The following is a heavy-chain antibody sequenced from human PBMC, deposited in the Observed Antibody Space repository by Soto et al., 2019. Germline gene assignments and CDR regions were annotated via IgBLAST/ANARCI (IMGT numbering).Heavy chain of an antibody. CDR2: IYYSGST. J-gene: IGHJ4*02. D-gene: IGHD6-19*01. CDR3: AREQGGDSSGWFDY. V-gene: IGHV4-59*01. Sequence: SETLSLTCTVSGGSISSYYWSWIRQPPGKGLEWIGYIYYSGSTNYNPSLKSRVTISVDTSKNQFSLKLSSVTAADTAVYYCAREQGGDSSGWFDYWGQGTLVTVSS. CDR1: GGSISSYY.